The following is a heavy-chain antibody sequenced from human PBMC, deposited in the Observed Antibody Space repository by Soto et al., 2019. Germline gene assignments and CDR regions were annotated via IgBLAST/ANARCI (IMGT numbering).Heavy chain of an antibody. J-gene: IGHJ4*02. V-gene: IGHV3-72*01. CDR3: VRVAPSYNFDY. CDR2: SRKKANSYTT. Sequence: EVQLVESGGGLVQPGGSLRLSCAASGFIFSDHYMDWVRQAPGKGLEWVGRSRKKANSYTTEYAASVKGRFTISRDDSKNSLYLQMNSLKTEDTAVYYCVRVAPSYNFDYWGQGTLVTVSS. D-gene: IGHD3-10*01. CDR1: GFIFSDHY.